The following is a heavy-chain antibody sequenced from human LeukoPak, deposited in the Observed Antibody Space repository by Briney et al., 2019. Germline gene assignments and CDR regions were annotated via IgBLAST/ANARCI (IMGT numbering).Heavy chain of an antibody. CDR3: ARGYDPIDY. J-gene: IGHJ4*02. Sequence: SETLSLTCTVSGGXISSRSLYWGWIRQPPGKGLEWIGSIYYGGSTYNNPSLRSRVTISVDTSKNQFSLKLRSVTAADTAVYYCARGYDPIDYWGQGTLVTISS. D-gene: IGHD3-3*01. V-gene: IGHV4-39*01. CDR2: IYYGGST. CDR1: GGXISSRSLY.